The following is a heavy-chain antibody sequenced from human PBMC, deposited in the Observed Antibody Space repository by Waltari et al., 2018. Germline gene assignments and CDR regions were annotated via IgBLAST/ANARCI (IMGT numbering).Heavy chain of an antibody. CDR1: GFTFSTYW. D-gene: IGHD7-27*01. Sequence: EVQLVESGGGLVQPGGSLRLSCAASGFTFSTYWMTGVRQTPGKGLECVAKIIPDGSEKYYVDSVKGRFTISRDNAKNSLYLQMNSLRAEDTSVYYCARDLNWETYWGRGALVTVSS. J-gene: IGHJ4*02. V-gene: IGHV3-7*01. CDR3: ARDLNWETY. CDR2: IIPDGSEK.